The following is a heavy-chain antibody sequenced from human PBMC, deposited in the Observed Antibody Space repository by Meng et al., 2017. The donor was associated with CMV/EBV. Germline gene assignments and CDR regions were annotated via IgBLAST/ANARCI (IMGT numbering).Heavy chain of an antibody. CDR3: AKDSREYQPYYYGMDV. J-gene: IGHJ6*02. D-gene: IGHD2-2*01. Sequence: GGSLRLSCAASGFTFSSYGMHWVRQAPGKGLEWVAVIWYDGSNKYYADSVKGRFTISRDNSKNTLYLQMNSPRAEDTAVYYCAKDSREYQPYYYGMDVWGQGTTVTVSS. CDR1: GFTFSSYG. CDR2: IWYDGSNK. V-gene: IGHV3-33*06.